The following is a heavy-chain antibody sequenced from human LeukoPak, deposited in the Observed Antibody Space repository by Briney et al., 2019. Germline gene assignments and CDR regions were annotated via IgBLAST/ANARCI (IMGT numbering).Heavy chain of an antibody. Sequence: PGGSLRLSCVASGFTFCGSAIHWVRQASGKGLESVGHIRSKTNNYATAYAASVKGRFTISRDDSKNTAYLQMSSLETEDTAIYYCTKPRGYGSGTYYDYWGQGTLVTVSS. D-gene: IGHD3-10*01. J-gene: IGHJ4*02. V-gene: IGHV3-73*01. CDR2: IRSKTNNYAT. CDR3: TKPRGYGSGTYYDY. CDR1: GFTFCGSA.